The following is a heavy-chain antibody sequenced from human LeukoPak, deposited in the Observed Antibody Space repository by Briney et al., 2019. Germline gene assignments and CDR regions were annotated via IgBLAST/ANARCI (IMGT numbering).Heavy chain of an antibody. Sequence: SETLSLTCTVSGGSISSYYWSRIRQPPGKGLEWIGYIYYSGSTNYNPSLKSRVTISVETSKNQFSLKLSSVTAADTAVYYCARDLGPPYYYYMDVWGKGTTVTVSS. CDR3: ARDLGPPYYYYMDV. CDR1: GGSISSYY. J-gene: IGHJ6*03. V-gene: IGHV4-59*01. CDR2: IYYSGST.